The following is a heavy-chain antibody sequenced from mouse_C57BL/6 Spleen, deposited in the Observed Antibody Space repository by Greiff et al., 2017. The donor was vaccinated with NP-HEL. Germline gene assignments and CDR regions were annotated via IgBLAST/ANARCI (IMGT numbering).Heavy chain of an antibody. CDR1: GYSITSGYY. V-gene: IGHV3-6*01. CDR2: ISYDGSN. D-gene: IGHD1-1*01. CDR3: ARDIYYGSSD. Sequence: EVQLVESGPGLVKPSQSLSLTCSVTGYSITSGYYWNWIRQFPGNKLEWMGYISYDGSNNYNPSLKNRISFTRDTSKNQFFLKLNSVTTEDTATYYCARDIYYGSSDRGQGTTLTVAS. J-gene: IGHJ2*01.